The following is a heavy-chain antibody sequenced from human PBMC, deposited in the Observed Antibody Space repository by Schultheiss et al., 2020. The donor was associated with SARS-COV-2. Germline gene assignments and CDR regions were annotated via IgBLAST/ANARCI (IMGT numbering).Heavy chain of an antibody. CDR2: INPNSGGT. J-gene: IGHJ6*02. V-gene: IGHV1-2*02. D-gene: IGHD3-3*01. Sequence: ASVKVSCKASGYTFTDYYMHWVRQAPGQGLEWMGWINPNSGGTNYAQKFQGRVTMTSDTSISAAYMELNSIRSDDKAVYYCARVLEGMTPSSYYYYGMDVWGQGTTVTVSS. CDR1: GYTFTDYY. CDR3: ARVLEGMTPSSYYYYGMDV.